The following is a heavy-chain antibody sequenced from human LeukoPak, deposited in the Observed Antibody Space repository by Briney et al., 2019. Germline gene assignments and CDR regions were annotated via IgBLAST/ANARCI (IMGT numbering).Heavy chain of an antibody. CDR2: IIPIFGTA. Sequence: SVKVSCKASGGTFISYAISWVRQAPGQGLEWMGGIIPIFGTANYAQKFQGRVTITADESTSTAYMELSSLRSEDTAVYYCARGRAVFGVVTPDYWGQGTLVTVSS. CDR3: ARGRAVFGVVTPDY. J-gene: IGHJ4*02. D-gene: IGHD3-3*01. CDR1: GGTFISYA. V-gene: IGHV1-69*13.